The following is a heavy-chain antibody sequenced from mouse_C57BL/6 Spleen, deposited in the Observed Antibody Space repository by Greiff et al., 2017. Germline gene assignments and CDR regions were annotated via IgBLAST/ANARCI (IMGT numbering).Heavy chain of an antibody. CDR3: ARSGDGTTWGY. D-gene: IGHD1-1*01. CDR1: GYTFTSYW. J-gene: IGHJ2*01. Sequence: QVQLQQSGAELVMPGASVKLSCKASGYTFTSYWMHWVKQRPGQGLEWIGEIDPSDSYTNYNQKFKGKSTLTVDKSSSTAYMQLSSLTSEDSAVYYCARSGDGTTWGYGGQGTTLTVPS. V-gene: IGHV1-69*01. CDR2: IDPSDSYT.